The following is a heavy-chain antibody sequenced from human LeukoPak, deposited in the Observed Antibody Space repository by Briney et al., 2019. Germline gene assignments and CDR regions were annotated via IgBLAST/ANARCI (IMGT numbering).Heavy chain of an antibody. CDR2: IYQSGTT. CDR3: ARRRRIEAAGSRGDAFDI. Sequence: SETLSLTCAVSGASIYSSNWWSWVRQSPGKGLEWIGEIYQSGTTNYNPSLKSRVTISVDTSKNQFSLTLSYVTDADTALYYCARRRRIEAAGSRGDAFDIWGQGTMVTVSS. J-gene: IGHJ3*02. D-gene: IGHD6-13*01. CDR1: GASIYSSNW. V-gene: IGHV4-4*02.